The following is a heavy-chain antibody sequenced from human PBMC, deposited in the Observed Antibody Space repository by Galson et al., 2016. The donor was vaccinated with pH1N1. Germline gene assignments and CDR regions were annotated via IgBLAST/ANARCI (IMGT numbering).Heavy chain of an antibody. J-gene: IGHJ5*02. CDR3: ARFLYGDYSTWFDP. V-gene: IGHV2-5*01. CDR1: GFSLSTSGVT. Sequence: PALVKPTQTLTLTCTFSGFSLSTSGVTVGWIRQPPGKALEWLALIYWNDDKRYSPSLKSRLTIIKDTSNNQVVLTMTNMDPVDTATYYCARFLYGDYSTWFDPWGQGTLVTVSS. CDR2: IYWNDDK. D-gene: IGHD4-17*01.